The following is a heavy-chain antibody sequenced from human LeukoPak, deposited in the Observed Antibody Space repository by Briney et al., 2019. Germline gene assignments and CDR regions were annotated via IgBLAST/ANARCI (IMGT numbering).Heavy chain of an antibody. CDR1: GGSISSNNW. J-gene: IGHJ1*01. V-gene: IGHV4-4*02. D-gene: IGHD2-15*01. CDR2: INHSGST. Sequence: SGTLSLTCAVSGGSISSNNWWSWVRQPPGKGLEWIGEINHSGSTNYNPSLKSRVTISVDTSKNQFSLKLSSVTAADTAVYYCARKRYCSGGSCYSSEYFQHWGQGTLVTVSS. CDR3: ARKRYCSGGSCYSSEYFQH.